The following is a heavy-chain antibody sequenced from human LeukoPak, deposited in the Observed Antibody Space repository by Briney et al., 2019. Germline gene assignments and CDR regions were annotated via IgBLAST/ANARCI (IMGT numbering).Heavy chain of an antibody. V-gene: IGHV3-23*01. CDR3: AKKGYYGSGSYAPDAFDI. Sequence: GGSLRLSCAASGFTFSSYSINWVRQAPGKGLEWVSASSGSGGNTYYADSVNGRFTISRDNSKNTLYLQMNSLRAEDTAVYYCAKKGYYGSGSYAPDAFDIWGQGTMVTVSS. D-gene: IGHD3-10*01. CDR2: SSGSGGNT. CDR1: GFTFSSYS. J-gene: IGHJ3*02.